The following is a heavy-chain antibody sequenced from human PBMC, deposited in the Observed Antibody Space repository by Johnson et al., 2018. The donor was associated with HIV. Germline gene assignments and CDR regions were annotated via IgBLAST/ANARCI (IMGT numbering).Heavy chain of an antibody. J-gene: IGHJ3*02. CDR1: GFIFSSYA. D-gene: IGHD1-26*01. CDR2: ISYDGSNK. CDR3: ARDSPRIVGVPDAFDI. V-gene: IGHV3-30*04. Sequence: QVQLVESGGGLVQPGGSLRLSCAASGFIFSSYAMHWVRQAPGKGLEWVAVISYDGSNKYYADSVKGRFTISRDNSKNTLYLQMNSLRAEDTAVYYCARDSPRIVGVPDAFDIWGQGTMVTVSS.